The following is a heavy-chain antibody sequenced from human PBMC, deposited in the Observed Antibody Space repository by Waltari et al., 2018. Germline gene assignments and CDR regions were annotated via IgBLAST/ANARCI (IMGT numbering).Heavy chain of an antibody. Sequence: EVQLLESGGGLVQPGGSLRLPCAATGFTFSSYSLVWSRQAPGKGLEWVSAIGGTSSGTYYADSVKGRFTISRDNFMKTLYLQMNSLRADDTAVYYCAKFPGAESFDIWGQGTMVTVSS. CDR3: AKFPGAESFDI. CDR1: GFTFSSYS. CDR2: IGGTSSGT. D-gene: IGHD3-10*01. J-gene: IGHJ3*02. V-gene: IGHV3-23*01.